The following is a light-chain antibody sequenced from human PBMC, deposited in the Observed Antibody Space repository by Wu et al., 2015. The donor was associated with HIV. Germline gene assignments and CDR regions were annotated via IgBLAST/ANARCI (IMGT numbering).Light chain of an antibody. CDR2: GAS. J-gene: IGKJ1*01. V-gene: IGKV3-20*01. Sequence: IVLTQSPGTLSLSPGERATLSCRASQSVSSDYLAWYQQKPGQAPRLLVYGASSRATGIPDRFSGSGSGTDFALTIGRLEPEDFAVYYCQQYGRSPATFGQGTKVEIK. CDR1: QSVSSDY. CDR3: QQYGRSPAT.